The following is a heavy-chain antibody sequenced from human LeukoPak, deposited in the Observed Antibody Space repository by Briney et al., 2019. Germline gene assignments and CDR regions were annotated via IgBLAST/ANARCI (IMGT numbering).Heavy chain of an antibody. D-gene: IGHD3-3*01. CDR2: IYYSGST. Sequence: SETLSLTCTVSGGSISSYYWSWIRQPPGKGLEWIGYIYYSGSTNYNPSLKSRVTISVDTSKNQFSLKLSSVTAADTAVYYCARHRGPNYDFWSGYPSWFDPWGQGTLVTVSS. CDR3: ARHRGPNYDFWSGYPSWFDP. J-gene: IGHJ5*02. V-gene: IGHV4-59*08. CDR1: GGSISSYY.